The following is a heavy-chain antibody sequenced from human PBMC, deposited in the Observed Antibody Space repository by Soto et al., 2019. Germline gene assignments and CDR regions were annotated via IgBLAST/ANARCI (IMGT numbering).Heavy chain of an antibody. CDR3: ATRYGSGNWGLIRYGMDV. CDR2: FDPEDGET. D-gene: IGHD3-10*01. J-gene: IGHJ6*02. Sequence: ASVKVSCKVSGYTLTELSMHWVRQAPGKGLEWMGGFDPEDGETIYAQKFQGRVTMTEDTSTDTAYMELSSLRSEDTAVYYCATRYGSGNWGLIRYGMDVWGQGTTVTVSS. V-gene: IGHV1-24*01. CDR1: GYTLTELS.